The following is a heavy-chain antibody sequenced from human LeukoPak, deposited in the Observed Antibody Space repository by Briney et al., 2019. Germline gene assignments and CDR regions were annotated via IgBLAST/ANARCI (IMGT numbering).Heavy chain of an antibody. D-gene: IGHD3-9*01. CDR1: GFTFTSSA. CDR3: ARLGLRYFDWLPINWFDP. V-gene: IGHV1-58*02. CDR2: IVVGSGNT. J-gene: IGHJ5*02. Sequence: WASVKVSCKASGFTFTSSAMQWVRQARGQRLEWIGWIVVGSGNTNYAQKFQERVTITRDMSTSTAYMELSSLRSEDTAVYYCARLGLRYFDWLPINWFDPWGQGTLVTVSS.